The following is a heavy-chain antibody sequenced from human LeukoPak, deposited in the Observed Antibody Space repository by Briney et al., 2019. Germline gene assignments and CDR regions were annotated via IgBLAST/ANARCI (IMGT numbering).Heavy chain of an antibody. D-gene: IGHD3-10*01. J-gene: IGHJ5*02. CDR1: GGSISSGSYY. Sequence: PSETLSLTCTVSGGSISSGSYYWSWIRQPAGKGLEWIGRIYTSGSTNYNPSLKSRVTISVDTSKNQFSLKLSSVTAADTAVYYCARAKGSGSNNWFDPWGQGTLVTVSS. V-gene: IGHV4-61*02. CDR2: IYTSGST. CDR3: ARAKGSGSNNWFDP.